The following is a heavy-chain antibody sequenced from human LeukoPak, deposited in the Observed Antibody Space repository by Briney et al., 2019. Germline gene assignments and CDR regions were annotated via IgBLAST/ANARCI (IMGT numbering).Heavy chain of an antibody. D-gene: IGHD3-9*01. Sequence: SETLSLTCTVSGGSISSYYWSWLRQPPGKGLEGIGYIYYSGSTNYNPSLKSRVTISVDTSKNQFSLKLSSVTAADTAVYYCARSVNYDILTGYYTRFDYWGQGTLVTVSS. CDR3: ARSVNYDILTGYYTRFDY. CDR2: IYYSGST. CDR1: GGSISSYY. V-gene: IGHV4-59*01. J-gene: IGHJ4*02.